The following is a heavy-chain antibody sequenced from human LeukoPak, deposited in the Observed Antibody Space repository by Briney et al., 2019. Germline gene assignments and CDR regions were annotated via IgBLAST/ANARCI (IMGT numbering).Heavy chain of an antibody. V-gene: IGHV3-33*01. J-gene: IGHJ4*02. D-gene: IGHD3-10*01. Sequence: SLRLSCAASGFTFSSYGTHWVRQAPGKGLEGVAVIWYDGSNDYYADSVKGRFTITRDNSKNTLYLQMNRLRAEDTAVYYCARDRVQYYYGSGSMYFFDYWGQGTLVTVSS. CDR1: GFTFSSYG. CDR2: IWYDGSND. CDR3: ARDRVQYYYGSGSMYFFDY.